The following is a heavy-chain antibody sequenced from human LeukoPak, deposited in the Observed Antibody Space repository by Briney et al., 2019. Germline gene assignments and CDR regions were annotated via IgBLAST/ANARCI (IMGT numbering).Heavy chain of an antibody. Sequence: SETLSLTCAVSDGSISSSNWWSWVRQPPGKGLEWIGEIYHSGSTNYNPSLKSRVTISVDKSKNQFSLKLSSVTAADTAVYYCARGGYDSSGYYYLLYFDYWGQGTLVTVSS. CDR3: ARGGYDSSGYYYLLYFDY. CDR2: IYHSGST. CDR1: DGSISSSNW. V-gene: IGHV4-4*02. J-gene: IGHJ4*02. D-gene: IGHD3-22*01.